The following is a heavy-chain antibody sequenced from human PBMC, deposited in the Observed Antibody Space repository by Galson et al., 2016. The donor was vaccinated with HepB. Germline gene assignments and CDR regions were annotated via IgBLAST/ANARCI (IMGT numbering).Heavy chain of an antibody. V-gene: IGHV3-23*01. CDR1: GFTFSNYA. CDR2: ISESGGTT. D-gene: IGHD3-22*01. Sequence: SLRLSCAASGFTFSNYAMSWVRQAPGKGLEWVSGISESGGTTYDTDSLKGRFTISRDNSRNMLFLQMTSMRAEDTAVYYCAKDRYDSSGARYDSWGQGTLVTVSS. CDR3: AKDRYDSSGARYDS. J-gene: IGHJ4*02.